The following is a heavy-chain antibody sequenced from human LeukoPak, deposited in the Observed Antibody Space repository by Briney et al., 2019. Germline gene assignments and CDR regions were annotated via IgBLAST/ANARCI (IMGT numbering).Heavy chain of an antibody. D-gene: IGHD5-12*01. CDR3: ARDQATTDAFDI. V-gene: IGHV4-39*02. Sequence: PSETLSLTCTVSGGSISSSSYYWGWIRQPPGKGLEWIGSIYYSGSTYYNPSLKSRVTISVDTSKNQFSLKLSSVTAADTAVYYCARDQATTDAFDIWGQGTMVTVSS. CDR1: GGSISSSSYY. CDR2: IYYSGST. J-gene: IGHJ3*02.